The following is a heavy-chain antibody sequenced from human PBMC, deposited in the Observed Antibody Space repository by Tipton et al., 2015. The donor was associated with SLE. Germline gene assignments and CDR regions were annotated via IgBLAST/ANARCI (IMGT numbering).Heavy chain of an antibody. V-gene: IGHV4-61*09. Sequence: LRLSCTVSGGSISSGSYYWSWIRQPAGKGLEWIGHIYTSGSTNYNPSLKSRVTISVDTSKNQFSLKLSSVTAADTAVYYCASQGSSSGELDYWGQGTLVTVSS. J-gene: IGHJ4*02. CDR3: ASQGSSSGELDY. D-gene: IGHD6-13*01. CDR1: GGSISSGSYY. CDR2: IYTSGST.